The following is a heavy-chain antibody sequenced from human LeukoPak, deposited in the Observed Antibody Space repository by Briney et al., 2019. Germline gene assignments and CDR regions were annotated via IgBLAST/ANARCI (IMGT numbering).Heavy chain of an antibody. CDR1: GGSFSGYY. CDR2: INHSGST. V-gene: IGHV4-34*01. CDR3: ASLYSSSWYAVDY. J-gene: IGHJ4*02. Sequence: SETLSLTCAVYGGSFSGYYWSWIRQPPGKGLEWIGEINHSGSTNYSPSLKSRVTISVDTSKNQFSLKLSSVTAADTAVYYCASLYSSSWYAVDYWGQGTLVTVSS. D-gene: IGHD6-13*01.